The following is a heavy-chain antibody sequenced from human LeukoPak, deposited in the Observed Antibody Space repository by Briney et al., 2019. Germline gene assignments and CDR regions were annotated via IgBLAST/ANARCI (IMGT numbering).Heavy chain of an antibody. Sequence: GGSLRLSCATSGFIFSTYALSWVRQAPGKGLEWVANIKQDGSEKYYVDSVKGRFTISRDNAKNSLYLQMNSLRAEDTAVYYCARRGHSGYDTLDYWGQGTLVIVSS. CDR1: GFIFSTYA. V-gene: IGHV3-7*01. D-gene: IGHD5-12*01. CDR2: IKQDGSEK. CDR3: ARRGHSGYDTLDY. J-gene: IGHJ4*02.